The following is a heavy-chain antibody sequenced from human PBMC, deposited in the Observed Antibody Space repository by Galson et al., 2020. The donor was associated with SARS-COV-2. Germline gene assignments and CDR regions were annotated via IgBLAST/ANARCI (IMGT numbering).Heavy chain of an antibody. Sequence: SETLSLTCTVSGGPISSSGYFWGWVRQPPGKGLEWIGSIHYRGFTYYNPSLKSRVNVPIDTPDNLFSLKLSSVTAADTALYVCASSIYGTAISANWVDPGGQGMLVTVSA. J-gene: IGHJ5*02. CDR3: ASSIYGTAISANWVDP. CDR1: GGPISSSGYF. D-gene: IGHD2-21*02. V-gene: IGHV4-39*07. CDR2: IHYRGFT.